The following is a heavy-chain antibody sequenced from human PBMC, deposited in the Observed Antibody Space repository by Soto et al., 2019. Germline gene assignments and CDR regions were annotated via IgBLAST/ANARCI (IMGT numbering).Heavy chain of an antibody. V-gene: IGHV3-33*01. CDR3: ARDYSYYYGMDV. Sequence: QVQLVESGGGVVQPGRSLRLSCAASGFTFSSYGMHWVRQAPGKGLEWVAVIWYDGSNKYYADSVKDRITISRDKSKHTLYRQKTSLRADVTTVYYCARDYSYYYGMDVWGQGTTGTVSS. J-gene: IGHJ6*02. CDR1: GFTFSSYG. CDR2: IWYDGSNK.